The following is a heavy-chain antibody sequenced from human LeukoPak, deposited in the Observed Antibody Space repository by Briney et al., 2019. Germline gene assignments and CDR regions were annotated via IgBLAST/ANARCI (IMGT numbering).Heavy chain of an antibody. CDR1: GGSFSGYY. V-gene: IGHV4-34*01. Sequence: SETLSLTCAVYGGSFSGYYWSWIRQPPGKGLEWIGEINHSGSTNYNPSLKSRVTISVDTSKNQFSLKLSSVTAADTAVYYCARNARDDFWSGSGYYFDYWGQGTLVTVSS. D-gene: IGHD3-3*01. J-gene: IGHJ4*02. CDR2: INHSGST. CDR3: ARNARDDFWSGSGYYFDY.